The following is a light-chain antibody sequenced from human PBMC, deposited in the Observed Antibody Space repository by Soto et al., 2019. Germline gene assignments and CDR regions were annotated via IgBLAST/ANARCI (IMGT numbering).Light chain of an antibody. CDR2: EVS. J-gene: IGLJ2*01. CDR3: SSYTSSSTLV. Sequence: QSALNQPASVSGSPGQSSTISCTGTSSDVGGYNYVSWYQQHPGKAPKLMIYEVSNRPSGVSNRFSGSKSGNTASLTISGLQAEDEADYDCSSYTSSSTLVFGGGTKLTVL. CDR1: SSDVGGYNY. V-gene: IGLV2-14*01.